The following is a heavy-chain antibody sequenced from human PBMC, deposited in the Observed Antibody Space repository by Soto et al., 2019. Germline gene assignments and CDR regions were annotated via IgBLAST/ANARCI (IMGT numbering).Heavy chain of an antibody. Sequence: GGTLSLSCEASGLIFTTYSMNWVRQAPGKGLEWVSQINSSRSTIYYADPKKGRFTISRDYAKRSVYLQMDNLGVYYTAVYYCAVADLNYYLQYDPWGQGTLVTVSS. J-gene: IGHJ5*02. V-gene: IGHV3-48*01. D-gene: IGHD1-7*01. CDR3: AVADLNYYLQYDP. CDR1: GLIFTTYS. CDR2: INSSRSTI.